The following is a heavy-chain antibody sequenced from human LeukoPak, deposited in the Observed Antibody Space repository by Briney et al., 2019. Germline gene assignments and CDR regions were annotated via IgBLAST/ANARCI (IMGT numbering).Heavy chain of an antibody. CDR2: ISAYNGNT. V-gene: IGHV1-18*04. CDR3: ARTTVVTPVGP. D-gene: IGHD4-23*01. Sequence: ASVKVSCKASGYTFTGYYMHWVRQAPGQGLEWMGWISAYNGNTNYAQKLQGRVTMTTDTSTSTAYMELRSLRSDDTAVYYCARTTVVTPVGPWGQGTLVTVSS. J-gene: IGHJ5*02. CDR1: GYTFTGYY.